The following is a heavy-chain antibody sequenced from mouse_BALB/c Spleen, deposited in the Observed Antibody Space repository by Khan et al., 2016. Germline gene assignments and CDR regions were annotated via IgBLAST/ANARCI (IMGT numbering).Heavy chain of an antibody. CDR3: NAIYHGSDVSFDY. D-gene: IGHD1-1*01. Sequence: VQLQQSGAELVRSGASVKLSCTASVFTIKDYYMHWVKQRPEQGLEWIGWIDPEDGDTEYAPKFQGKATMTADKSSSAAYLQFSSMTSEDSAFYYCNAIYHGSDVSFDYWVQGTTLTVSA. J-gene: IGHJ2*01. CDR1: VFTIKDYY. CDR2: IDPEDGDT. V-gene: IGHV14-4*02.